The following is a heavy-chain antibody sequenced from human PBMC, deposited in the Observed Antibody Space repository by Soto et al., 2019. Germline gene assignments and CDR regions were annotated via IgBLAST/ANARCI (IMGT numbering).Heavy chain of an antibody. V-gene: IGHV5-51*01. CDR1: GYSFTNYW. CDR2: IYPGDSDT. Sequence: GESLKISCNGSGYSFTNYWIVWVRQMPGKGLEWMGSIYPGDSDTRYRPSFQGQATISADESITTAYLQWTSLKASDTAMYYCARASGSDGMDVWGQGTTVTVPS. J-gene: IGHJ6*02. CDR3: ARASGSDGMDV.